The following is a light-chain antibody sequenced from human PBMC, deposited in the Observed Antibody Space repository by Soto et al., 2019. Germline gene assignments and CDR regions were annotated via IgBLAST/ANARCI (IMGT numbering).Light chain of an antibody. CDR3: CSYAGSSSTFV. V-gene: IGLV2-11*01. CDR2: DVI. CDR1: SSDVGVYNY. J-gene: IGLJ2*01. Sequence: QSVLTQPRSVSGSPGQSVTISCTGTSSDVGVYNYVSCYQHHPGKAPKLMIYDVIKRPSGVPDRFSGSKSGNTASLTISGLQAVDEADYYCCSYAGSSSTFVFGGGTKLTVL.